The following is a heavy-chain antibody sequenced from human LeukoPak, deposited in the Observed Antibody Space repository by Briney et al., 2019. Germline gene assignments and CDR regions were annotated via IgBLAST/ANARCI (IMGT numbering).Heavy chain of an antibody. CDR3: ASRGLGYSGYN. CDR2: FNNSRYI. D-gene: IGHD5-12*01. J-gene: IGHJ4*02. Sequence: GGPLTLLCAACVHTFSIYSMNGPRHAREKALEWVSSFNNSRYIYYADSVKGRFTISRDNAKNSLYLQMKRLSAEDTAVYYCASRGLGYSGYNGGEGTLVTVYS. CDR1: VHTFSIYS. V-gene: IGHV3-21*01.